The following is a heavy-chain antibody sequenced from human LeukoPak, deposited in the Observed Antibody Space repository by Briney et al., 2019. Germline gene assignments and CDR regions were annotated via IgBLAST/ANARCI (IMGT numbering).Heavy chain of an antibody. CDR2: ISSNGGYR. CDR1: GFSFSSHA. V-gene: IGHV3-64D*09. Sequence: PGGSLRPSCLASGFSFSSHAMHWVRQAPGKGLEFVSVISSNGGYRSYADSVKGRFTISRDNSKNTLYLQMSSLRPEDTAVYYCVKDRDGSWTFDIWGQGTMVTVSS. D-gene: IGHD5-24*01. J-gene: IGHJ3*02. CDR3: VKDRDGSWTFDI.